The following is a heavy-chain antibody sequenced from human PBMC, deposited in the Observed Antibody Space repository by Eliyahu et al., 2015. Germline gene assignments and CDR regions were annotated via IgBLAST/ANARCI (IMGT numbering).Heavy chain of an antibody. J-gene: IGHJ4*02. D-gene: IGHD2-2*01. CDR1: GGSIXSXDYY. V-gene: IGHV4-61*02. CDR2: IYTSGST. Sequence: QVQLQESGPGLVKPSQTLSLTCTVXGGSIXSXDYYWTWIRQPPRKGLGWIGRIYTSGSTTYNPSLKSRVTISVDTSKNQFSLKLSSVTAADTAVYYCARAVVVSPAVPGLQYYFDNWGQGTLVTVSS. CDR3: ARAVVVSPAVPGLQYYFDN.